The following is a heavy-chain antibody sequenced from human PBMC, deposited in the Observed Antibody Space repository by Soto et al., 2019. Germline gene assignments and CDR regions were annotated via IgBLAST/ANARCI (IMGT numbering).Heavy chain of an antibody. V-gene: IGHV3-53*01. CDR1: GFTVSSNY. J-gene: IGHJ5*02. CDR2: IYSGGST. D-gene: IGHD2-15*01. CDR3: ARADYGYCSGGSCYSGFDL. Sequence: EVQLVESGGGLIQPGGSLRLSCAASGFTVSSNYMSWVRQAPGKGLEWVSVIYSGGSTYYADSVKGRFTISRGNAKNTLYLQMNSLGAEDTAVYYCARADYGYCSGGSCYSGFDLWGQGTLVTVSS.